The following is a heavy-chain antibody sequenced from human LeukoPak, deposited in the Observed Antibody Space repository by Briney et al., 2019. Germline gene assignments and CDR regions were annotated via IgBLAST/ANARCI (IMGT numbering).Heavy chain of an antibody. J-gene: IGHJ4*02. Sequence: GGSLRLSCAASGFTFKNFAMSWVRQAPGRGLEWVSSVDGSGRLTYYDDSVKGRFTISRDNSKDTLYLEMDSLRAEDSAVYYCARAISQFVIGGAAYWGQGTQVTVSS. V-gene: IGHV3-23*01. CDR1: GFTFKNFA. D-gene: IGHD3-10*01. CDR2: VDGSGRLT. CDR3: ARAISQFVIGGAAY.